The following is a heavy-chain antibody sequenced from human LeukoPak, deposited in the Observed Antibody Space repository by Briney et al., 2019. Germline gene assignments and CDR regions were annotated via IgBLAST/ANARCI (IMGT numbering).Heavy chain of an antibody. D-gene: IGHD5-18*01. CDR1: GFTFTPYA. V-gene: IGHV3-23*01. CDR3: TKGTIWLPFDY. J-gene: IGHJ4*02. Sequence: GGSVRLSCAASGFTFTPYAMSWVRQAPGKGLEWVAGIGGVGDRTYYTNSVKGRFTISRDNSKDTLFLQMNSLKAEDTAVYYCTKGTIWLPFDYWGQGTLVTVSS. CDR2: IGGVGDRT.